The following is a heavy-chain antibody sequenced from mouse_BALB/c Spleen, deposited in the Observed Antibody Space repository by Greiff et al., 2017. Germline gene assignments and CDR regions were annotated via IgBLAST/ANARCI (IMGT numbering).Heavy chain of an antibody. V-gene: IGHV5-6-4*01. CDR2: ISSGGSYT. CDR3: TREGPSYYFDY. D-gene: IGHD3-3*01. Sequence: DVKLVESGGGLVKPGGSLKLSCAASGFTFSSYTMSWVRQTPEKRLEWVATISSGGSYTYYPDSVKGRFTISRDNAKNTLYLQMSSLKSEDTAMYYCTREGPSYYFDYWGQGTTLTVSS. J-gene: IGHJ2*01. CDR1: GFTFSSYT.